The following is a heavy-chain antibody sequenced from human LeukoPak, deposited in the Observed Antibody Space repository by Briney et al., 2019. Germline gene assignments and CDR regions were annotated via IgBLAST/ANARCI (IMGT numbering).Heavy chain of an antibody. J-gene: IGHJ4*02. Sequence: PGGSLRLSCAASGFTFDDCAMLWVRQAPGKGLEWVSAISGSGGSTYYADSVKGRFTISRDNSKNTLYLQMNSLRAEDTAVYYCAKYSSSWYVSYFDYWGQGTLVTVSS. CDR2: ISGSGGST. V-gene: IGHV3-23*01. CDR3: AKYSSSWYVSYFDY. D-gene: IGHD6-13*01. CDR1: GFTFDDCA.